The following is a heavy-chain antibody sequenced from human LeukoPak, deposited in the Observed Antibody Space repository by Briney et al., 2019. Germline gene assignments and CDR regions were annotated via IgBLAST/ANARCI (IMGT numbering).Heavy chain of an antibody. CDR2: IRYDGSNK. J-gene: IGHJ6*03. Sequence: GGSLRLSCAASGFTFSSYGMHWVRQAPGKGLEWVAFIRYDGSNKYYADSVKGRFTISRDNSKNTLYLQMNSLRAEDTAVYYCAKDEIVEVPAANIPYYYYYMDVWGKGTTVTVSS. CDR1: GFTFSSYG. D-gene: IGHD2-2*01. V-gene: IGHV3-30*02. CDR3: AKDEIVEVPAANIPYYYYYMDV.